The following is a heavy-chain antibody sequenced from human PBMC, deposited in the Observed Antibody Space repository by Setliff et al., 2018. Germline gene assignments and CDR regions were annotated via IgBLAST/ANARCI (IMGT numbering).Heavy chain of an antibody. CDR2: IYWNDDK. D-gene: IGHD4-17*01. Sequence: SGPTLVNPTQTLTLTCTFSGFSLSTSGVGVGWIRQPPGKALEWLALIYWNDDKRYSPSLKSRLTITKDTPKNQVVLTRTNMDPVDTATYYCAHKYGDYVRYFQHWGQGTLVTVSS. J-gene: IGHJ1*01. CDR3: AHKYGDYVRYFQH. CDR1: GFSLSTSGVG. V-gene: IGHV2-5*01.